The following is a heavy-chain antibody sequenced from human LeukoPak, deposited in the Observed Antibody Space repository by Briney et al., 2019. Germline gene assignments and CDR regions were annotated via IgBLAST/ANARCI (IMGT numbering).Heavy chain of an antibody. CDR2: ISGSGGST. Sequence: PGESLRLSCTVSGFTVSSNSMSWVRQAPGKGLEWVAAISGSGGSTFYADSVKGRFTISRDNSKNTPYLQMNSLRAEDTAVYYCAKSHMSTVIDGFDYWGQGTLVTVSS. D-gene: IGHD4-17*01. CDR1: GFTVSSNS. V-gene: IGHV3-23*01. J-gene: IGHJ4*02. CDR3: AKSHMSTVIDGFDY.